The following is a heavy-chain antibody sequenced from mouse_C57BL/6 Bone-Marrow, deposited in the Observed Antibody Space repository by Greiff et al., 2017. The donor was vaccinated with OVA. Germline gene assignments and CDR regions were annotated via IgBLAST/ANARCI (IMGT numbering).Heavy chain of an antibody. Sequence: EVQVVESGGGLVKPGGSLKLSCAASGFTFSSYAMSWVRQTPEKRLEWVATISDGGSYTYYPDNVKGRFTISRDNAKNNLYLQMSHLKSEDTAMYYCAREELWHFDYWGQGTTLTVSS. CDR3: AREELWHFDY. J-gene: IGHJ2*01. V-gene: IGHV5-4*01. CDR1: GFTFSSYA. CDR2: ISDGGSYT. D-gene: IGHD1-1*02.